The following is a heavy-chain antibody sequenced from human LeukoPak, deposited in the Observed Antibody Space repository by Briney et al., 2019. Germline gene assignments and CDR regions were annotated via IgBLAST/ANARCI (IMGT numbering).Heavy chain of an antibody. CDR1: GGSIGTNY. D-gene: IGHD2-21*02. V-gene: IGHV4-59*01. J-gene: IGHJ3*02. CDR2: IYYTGST. Sequence: MASETLSLTCTVSGGSIGTNYWNWIRQPPGKGLEWLGYIYYTGSTSYNPSLKSRVTMSVDTSKNLFSLKLTSVTAADTAVYYCASSRGVVTANDIWAKGQWSPSLQ. CDR3: ASSRGVVTANDI.